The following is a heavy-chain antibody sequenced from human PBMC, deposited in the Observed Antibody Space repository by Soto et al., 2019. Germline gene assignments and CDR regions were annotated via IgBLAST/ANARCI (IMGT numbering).Heavy chain of an antibody. J-gene: IGHJ6*02. CDR1: AFTFSSYW. V-gene: IGHV3-7*01. CDR2: IKQDGSEK. D-gene: IGHD2-2*01. Sequence: GGSLRLSCAASAFTFSSYWMSWVRQAPGKGLEWVANIKQDGSEKYYVDSVKGRFTISRDNAKNSLYLQMNSLRAEDTAVYYCGRDPAIFIVPAATYYYYYYGMDVWGQGT. CDR3: GRDPAIFIVPAATYYYYYYGMDV.